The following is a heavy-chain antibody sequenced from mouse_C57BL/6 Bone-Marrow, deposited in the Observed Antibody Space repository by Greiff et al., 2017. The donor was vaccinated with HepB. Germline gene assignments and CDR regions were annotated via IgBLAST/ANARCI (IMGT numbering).Heavy chain of an antibody. Sequence: VQLQQSGAELVRPGASVKLSCTASGFNFKDDYMHWVKQRPEQGLEWIGWIDPENGDTEYASKFQGKATITADTSSNTAYLQLSSLTSEDTAVYYCTTLNWAWFAYWGQGTLVTVSA. CDR2: IDPENGDT. V-gene: IGHV14-4*01. J-gene: IGHJ3*01. D-gene: IGHD4-1*01. CDR3: TTLNWAWFAY. CDR1: GFNFKDDY.